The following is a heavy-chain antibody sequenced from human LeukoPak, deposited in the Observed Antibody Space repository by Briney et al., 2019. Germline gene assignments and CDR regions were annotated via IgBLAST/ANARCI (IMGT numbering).Heavy chain of an antibody. CDR1: GGSITAYY. Sequence: PSETLSLTCTVSGGSITAYYWSWIRQPAGKGLEWIGRISGRGSTSYNPSLRSRVTMSVDTSKNQFSLKLSSVTAADTAVYYCARTYYDFWSGYPHFDYWGQGTLVTVSS. V-gene: IGHV4-4*07. CDR2: ISGRGST. J-gene: IGHJ4*02. CDR3: ARTYYDFWSGYPHFDY. D-gene: IGHD3-3*01.